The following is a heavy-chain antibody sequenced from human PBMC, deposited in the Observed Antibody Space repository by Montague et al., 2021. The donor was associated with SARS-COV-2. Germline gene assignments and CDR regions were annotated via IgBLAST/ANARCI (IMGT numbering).Heavy chain of an antibody. D-gene: IGHD2-15*01. J-gene: IGHJ4*02. CDR3: AKDRDTRHTTPIDY. V-gene: IGHV3-30*04. CDR1: GFSFSDYA. CDR2: ISFDGGNE. Sequence: SLRLSCAASGFSFSDYAMHWVRQAPGKGLAWVAIISFDGGNEHYAVSVKGRFSISRDNSKNTVFLQMNRLRAEDTAVYYCAKDRDTRHTTPIDYWGQGTLVTVSS.